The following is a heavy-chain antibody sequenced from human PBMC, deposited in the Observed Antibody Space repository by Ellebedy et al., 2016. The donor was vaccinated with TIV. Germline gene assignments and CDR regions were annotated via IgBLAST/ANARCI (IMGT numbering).Heavy chain of an antibody. CDR3: ARLYGDSGYNIDY. V-gene: IGHV3-73*01. Sequence: GESLKISXVSSGFTLTGSAVHWVRQASGKGLEWVGRIRSTANSYATAYAASVKGRFTISRDDSKNTAYLQMNSLKTEDTAVYYCARLYGDSGYNIDYWGQGTLVTVSS. J-gene: IGHJ4*02. CDR1: GFTLTGSA. CDR2: IRSTANSYAT. D-gene: IGHD4-17*01.